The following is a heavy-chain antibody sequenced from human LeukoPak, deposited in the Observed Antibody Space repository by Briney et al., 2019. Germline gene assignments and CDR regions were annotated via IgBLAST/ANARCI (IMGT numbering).Heavy chain of an antibody. V-gene: IGHV3-21*01. Sequence: GGSLRLSCAASGFTFSSYSMNWFRQAPGKGLEWVSSISSSSSYIYYADSVKGRFTISRDNAKNSLSLQMNSLRAEDTAVYYCVRDGGVSGYDLLDYWGQGTLVTVSS. J-gene: IGHJ4*02. D-gene: IGHD5-12*01. CDR1: GFTFSSYS. CDR2: ISSSSSYI. CDR3: VRDGGVSGYDLLDY.